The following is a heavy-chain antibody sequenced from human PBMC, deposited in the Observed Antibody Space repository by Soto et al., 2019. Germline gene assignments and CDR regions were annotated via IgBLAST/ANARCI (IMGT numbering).Heavy chain of an antibody. CDR1: GGTFSSYA. D-gene: IGHD6-6*01. Sequence: SVKVSCKASGGTFSSYAISWVRQAPGQGLEWMGGIIPIFGTAKYAQKIQGRVTITADETTSTAYMDLSSLRSEDTAVYYCAMVAPDHGSSSRDYYFHCMDVWGQVTTVTVSS. V-gene: IGHV1-69*13. CDR3: AMVAPDHGSSSRDYYFHCMDV. J-gene: IGHJ6*02. CDR2: IIPIFGTA.